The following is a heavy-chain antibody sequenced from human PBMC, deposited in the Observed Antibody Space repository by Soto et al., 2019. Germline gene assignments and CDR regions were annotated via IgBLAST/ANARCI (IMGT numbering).Heavy chain of an antibody. J-gene: IGHJ5*02. CDR3: ALRPYCSGGSCYYVWFDP. D-gene: IGHD2-15*01. CDR1: GFSLSTSGVG. CDR2: IYWDDDK. V-gene: IGHV2-5*02. Sequence: QITLKESGPTLVEPTQTLTLTCTFSGFSLSTSGVGVGWIRQPPGKALEWLALIYWDDDKRYSPSLKSRLTITKDTSKNQVVLTMTNMDPVDTATDYCALRPYCSGGSCYYVWFDPWGQGTLVTVSS.